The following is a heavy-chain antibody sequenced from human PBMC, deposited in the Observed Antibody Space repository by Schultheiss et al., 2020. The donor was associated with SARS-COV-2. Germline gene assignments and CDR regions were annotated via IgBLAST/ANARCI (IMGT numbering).Heavy chain of an antibody. CDR1: GFTFSSYD. CDR3: AKDLDQWLAPIGPGMDV. D-gene: IGHD6-19*01. V-gene: IGHV3-13*01. Sequence: GGSLRLSCAASGFTFSSYDMHWVRQATGKGLEWVSAIGTAGDTYYPGSVKGRFTISRENAKNSLYLQMNSLRAGNTAVYYCAKDLDQWLAPIGPGMDVWGQGTTVTVSS. CDR2: IGTAGDT. J-gene: IGHJ6*02.